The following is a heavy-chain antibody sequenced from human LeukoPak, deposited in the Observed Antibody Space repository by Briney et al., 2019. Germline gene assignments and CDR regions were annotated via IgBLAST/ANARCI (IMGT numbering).Heavy chain of an antibody. Sequence: GESLKISCKGFGYSFTSYWNGWVRQMPGKGLEWMGIIYPGDSDTRYSPSFQGQVTISADKSISTAYLQWSSLKASDTAMYYCAIFPAYYYDSSGYYRIFDYWGQGTLVTVSS. CDR2: IYPGDSDT. CDR1: GYSFTSYW. V-gene: IGHV5-51*01. D-gene: IGHD3-22*01. CDR3: AIFPAYYYDSSGYYRIFDY. J-gene: IGHJ4*02.